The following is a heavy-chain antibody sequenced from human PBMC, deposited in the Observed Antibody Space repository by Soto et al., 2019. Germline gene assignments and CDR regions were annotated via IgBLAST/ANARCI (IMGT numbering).Heavy chain of an antibody. Sequence: GGSLRLSCAASGFTFSSYAMSWVRQAPGKGLEWVSAISGSGGSTYYADSMKGRFTISRDNSKNTLYPQMNSLRAEDTAVYYCANHLDYDSSGYYYFDYWGQGTLVTVSS. CDR3: ANHLDYDSSGYYYFDY. V-gene: IGHV3-23*01. CDR1: GFTFSSYA. J-gene: IGHJ4*02. CDR2: ISGSGGST. D-gene: IGHD3-22*01.